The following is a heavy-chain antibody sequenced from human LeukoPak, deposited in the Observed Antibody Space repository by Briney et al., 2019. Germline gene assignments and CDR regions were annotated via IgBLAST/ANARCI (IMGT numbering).Heavy chain of an antibody. CDR2: INQSGGT. Sequence: PSETLSLTCGVYGGSFSDYFWTWIRQPPGQGLEWIGEINQSGGTNYNPSLKSRVTISIDTSKNQFSLKLSSVTAADTAVYYCARGGDFLTGYYQLDYWGQGTLVTVSS. J-gene: IGHJ4*02. CDR1: GGSFSDYF. D-gene: IGHD3-9*01. CDR3: ARGGDFLTGYYQLDY. V-gene: IGHV4-34*01.